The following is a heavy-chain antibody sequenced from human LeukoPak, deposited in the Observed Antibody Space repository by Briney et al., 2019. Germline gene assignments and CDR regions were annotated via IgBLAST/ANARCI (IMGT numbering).Heavy chain of an antibody. D-gene: IGHD3-10*01. J-gene: IGHJ4*02. CDR3: ARAGIDNALDY. Sequence: QSGGSLRLSCAASGFTFDEYGINWVRQAPGKGLEWVAIIWYDGGNKYFAESVMGRFSISKDNSRNTVYLQMNSLRVEDTAVYHCARAGIDNALDYWGQGTQVAVSS. V-gene: IGHV3-33*01. CDR1: GFTFDEYG. CDR2: IWYDGGNK.